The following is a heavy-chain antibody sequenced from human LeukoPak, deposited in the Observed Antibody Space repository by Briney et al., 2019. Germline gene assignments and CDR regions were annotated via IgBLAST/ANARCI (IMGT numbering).Heavy chain of an antibody. CDR1: GGSISSYY. V-gene: IGHV4-59*01. Sequence: TSETLSLTCTVSGGSISSYYWSWIRQPPGKGLEWIGYIYYSGSTNYNPSLKSRVTISVDTSKNQFSLKLSSVTAADTAVYYCARAGYYDSSGQSLDVWGQGTTVTVSS. D-gene: IGHD3-22*01. J-gene: IGHJ6*02. CDR3: ARAGYYDSSGQSLDV. CDR2: IYYSGST.